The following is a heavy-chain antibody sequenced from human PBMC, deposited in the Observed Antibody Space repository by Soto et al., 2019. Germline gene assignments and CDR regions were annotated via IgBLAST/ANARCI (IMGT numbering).Heavy chain of an antibody. CDR1: GYSFTSYW. CDR2: IYPGDSDT. D-gene: IGHD2-2*01. CDR3: ARLQLGYCSSTSCWADYYYYYGMDV. V-gene: IGHV5-51*01. Sequence: GESLKISCKGSGYSFTSYWIGWVRQMPGKGLEWMGIIYPGDSDTRYSPSFQGQATISADKSISTAYLQWSSLKASDTAMYYCARLQLGYCSSTSCWADYYYYYGMDVWGQGTTVTVSS. J-gene: IGHJ6*02.